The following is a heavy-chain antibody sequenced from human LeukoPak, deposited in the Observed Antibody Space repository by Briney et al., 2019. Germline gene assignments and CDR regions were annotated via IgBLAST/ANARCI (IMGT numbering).Heavy chain of an antibody. CDR1: GFTFSSYA. Sequence: PGRSLRLSCAASGFTFSSYAMHWVRQAPGKGLEWVAVISYDGSNKYYADSVKGRFTISRDNSKNTLYLQMNSLRAEDTAIYSCARRQYTSGWFGSLDYWGQGILVTVSS. CDR3: ARRQYTSGWFGSLDY. J-gene: IGHJ4*02. D-gene: IGHD6-19*01. CDR2: ISYDGSNK. V-gene: IGHV3-30-3*01.